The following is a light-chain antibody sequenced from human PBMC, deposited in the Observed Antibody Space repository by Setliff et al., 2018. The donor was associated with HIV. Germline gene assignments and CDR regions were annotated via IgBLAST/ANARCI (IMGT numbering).Light chain of an antibody. CDR2: VVN. CDR1: GSDIGGYNY. CDR3: SSYTSTRSWV. J-gene: IGLJ3*02. V-gene: IGLV2-14*03. Sequence: LTQPTSLSGSPGQSIAISCNGTGSDIGGYNYVSWYQQQPGKAPKLIIYVVNSRPSGISTRFSGSKSGNTASLTISGLQAEDEAVYFCSSYTSTRSWVFGGGTKVTVL.